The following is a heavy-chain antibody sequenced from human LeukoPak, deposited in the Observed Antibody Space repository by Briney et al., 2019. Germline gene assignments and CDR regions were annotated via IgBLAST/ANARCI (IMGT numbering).Heavy chain of an antibody. J-gene: IGHJ4*02. CDR1: GDSISNYY. CDR2: VYPSGST. Sequence: KPSETLPLTCTVSGDSISNYYWSWIPQSPGKGLEWIGYVYPSGSTKYSPYLKSRVTISVDTSMNQFSLKLTSVTAADTAVYYCAGEDSNDISGYPTRSFDHWGQGNLVIVSS. V-gene: IGHV4-4*09. D-gene: IGHD3-22*01. CDR3: AGEDSNDISGYPTRSFDH.